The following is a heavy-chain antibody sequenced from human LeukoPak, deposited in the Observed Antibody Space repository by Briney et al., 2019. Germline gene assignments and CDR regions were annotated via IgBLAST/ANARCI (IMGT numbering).Heavy chain of an antibody. J-gene: IGHJ4*02. CDR2: IYHRGST. CDR1: GGSISSDKW. Sequence: PSGTLSLTCAVSGGSISSDKWWSWVRQPPGRGLEWIGEIYHRGSTNYNPSLKSRVTISLDKSKNQFSLNLNSVTAADMAVYHCATKEYYDSTGYWYYWGQGTLVTVSS. CDR3: ATKEYYDSTGYWYY. D-gene: IGHD3-22*01. V-gene: IGHV4-4*02.